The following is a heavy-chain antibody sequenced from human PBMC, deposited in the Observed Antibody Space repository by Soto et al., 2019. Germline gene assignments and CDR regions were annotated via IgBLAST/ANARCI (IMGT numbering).Heavy chain of an antibody. Sequence: SETLSLTCTVSGGSINGFYWSWIRQPPGKGLEWIGYVYYTGSTTYNPSLESRVTMSVDTSKNQFSLKLSSVNAADTAVYYCAKYRSTQADGFTLDYWGQVTLVTVSS. CDR2: VYYTGST. CDR3: AKYRSTQADGFTLDY. D-gene: IGHD2-2*01. CDR1: GGSINGFY. J-gene: IGHJ4*02. V-gene: IGHV4-59*01.